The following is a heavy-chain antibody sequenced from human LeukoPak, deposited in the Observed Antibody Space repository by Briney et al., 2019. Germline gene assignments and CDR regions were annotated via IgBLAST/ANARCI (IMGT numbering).Heavy chain of an antibody. J-gene: IGHJ4*02. Sequence: GGSLRLSCAASGFRFSDATVHWFRQASGTGLEGVGRIRSKGNSYATSYAASVRGRFTISRDDSENTAYLQMNSLKTEDTGIYFCTAKSDTYGHFDYWGQGMLVTVSS. CDR1: GFRFSDAT. CDR3: TAKSDTYGHFDY. V-gene: IGHV3-73*01. CDR2: IRSKGNSYAT. D-gene: IGHD5-18*01.